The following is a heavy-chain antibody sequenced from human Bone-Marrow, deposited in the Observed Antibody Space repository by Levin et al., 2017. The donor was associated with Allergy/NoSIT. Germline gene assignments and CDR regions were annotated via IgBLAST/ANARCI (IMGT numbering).Heavy chain of an antibody. CDR1: GYSFSTFW. CDR2: IDPSDSYI. CDR3: ARHSGSAWDGGY. Sequence: HGESLKISCQGSGYSFSTFWINWVRQKPGKGLEWMGQIDPSDSYINYSPSFQGHVTISADTSINTAYLQWSNLTASDTAIYYCARHSGSAWDGGYWGQGTLVTVSS. D-gene: IGHD1-26*01. J-gene: IGHJ4*02. V-gene: IGHV5-10-1*01.